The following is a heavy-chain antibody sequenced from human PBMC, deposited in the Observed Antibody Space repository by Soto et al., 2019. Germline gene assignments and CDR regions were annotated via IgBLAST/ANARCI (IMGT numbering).Heavy chain of an antibody. Sequence: SLRLSCAASGFTFSSYSMNWVRQAPGKGLEWVSYISSSSSTIYYADSVKGRFTISRDNAKNSLYLQMNSLRDEDTAVYYCARNEGDIVLMVYAVNYYYGMDVWGQGTTVTVSS. J-gene: IGHJ6*02. CDR3: ARNEGDIVLMVYAVNYYYGMDV. CDR2: ISSSSSTI. V-gene: IGHV3-48*02. D-gene: IGHD2-8*01. CDR1: GFTFSSYS.